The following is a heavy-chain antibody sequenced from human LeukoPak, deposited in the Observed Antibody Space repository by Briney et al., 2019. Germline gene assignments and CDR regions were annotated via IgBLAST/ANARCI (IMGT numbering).Heavy chain of an antibody. CDR3: AREVEDYYYGMDV. V-gene: IGHV1-69*13. CDR2: IIPIFGTA. J-gene: IGHJ6*02. Sequence: GASAKVSCKASGGTFSSYAISWVRQAPGQGLEWMGGIIPIFGTANYAQKFQGRVTITADESTSTAYMELSSLRSEDTAVYYCAREVEDYYYGMDVWGQGTTVTVSS. CDR1: GGTFSSYA.